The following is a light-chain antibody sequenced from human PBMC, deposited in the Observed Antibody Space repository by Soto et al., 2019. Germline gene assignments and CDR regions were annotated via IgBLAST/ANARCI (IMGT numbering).Light chain of an antibody. CDR1: SSDVGGYIF. CDR2: EVN. J-gene: IGLJ2*01. V-gene: IGLV2-8*01. Sequence: QSALTQPPSASGSPGQSVTISCTGTSSDVGGYIFASWYQQHPGKAPKLIIYEVNKRPSGVPDRFSGSKSGNTASLTVAGLQAEDEADYYCSSYVGSNIVVFGGGTKLTVL. CDR3: SSYVGSNIVV.